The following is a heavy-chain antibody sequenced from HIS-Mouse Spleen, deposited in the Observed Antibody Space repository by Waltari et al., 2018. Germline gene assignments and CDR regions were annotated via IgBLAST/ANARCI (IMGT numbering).Heavy chain of an antibody. CDR2: INHSGNT. CDR1: GGSFSGYY. Sequence: QVQLQQWGAGLLKPSETLSLTCAAYGGSFSGYYWSWIRQPPGKGLEWIGEINHSGNTNYNPSLKSRVTISVDTSKNQFSLKLSSVTAADTAVYYCARALIAAFDYWGQGTLVTVSS. J-gene: IGHJ4*02. CDR3: ARALIAAFDY. D-gene: IGHD6-13*01. V-gene: IGHV4-34*01.